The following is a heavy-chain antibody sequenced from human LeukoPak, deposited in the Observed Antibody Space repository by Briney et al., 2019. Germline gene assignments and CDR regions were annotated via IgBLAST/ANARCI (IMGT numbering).Heavy chain of an antibody. CDR2: IYYSGST. Sequence: SETLSLTCTVSGGSISSSSYYWGWIRQPPGKGPEWIGCIYYSGSTYYNPSLKSRVTISVDTSKNQFSLKLSSVTAADTAVYYCARQQRHYYYDSSGIPRPDAFDIWGQGTMVTVSS. D-gene: IGHD3-22*01. CDR3: ARQQRHYYYDSSGIPRPDAFDI. CDR1: GGSISSSSYY. V-gene: IGHV4-39*01. J-gene: IGHJ3*02.